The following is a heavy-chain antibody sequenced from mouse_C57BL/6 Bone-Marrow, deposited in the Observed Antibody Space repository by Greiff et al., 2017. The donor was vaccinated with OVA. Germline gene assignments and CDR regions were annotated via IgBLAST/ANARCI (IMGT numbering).Heavy chain of an antibody. CDR2: ISSGRSTI. CDR3: ARGTTVPMDY. Sequence: EVQLQQSGGGLVKPGGSLKLSCAASGFTFSDYGMHWVRQAPEKGLEWVAYISSGRSTIYYADTVKGRFTISRDNAKNTLFLQMTSLRSEDTAMYYCARGTTVPMDYWGQGTSVTVSS. CDR1: GFTFSDYG. D-gene: IGHD1-1*01. J-gene: IGHJ4*01. V-gene: IGHV5-17*01.